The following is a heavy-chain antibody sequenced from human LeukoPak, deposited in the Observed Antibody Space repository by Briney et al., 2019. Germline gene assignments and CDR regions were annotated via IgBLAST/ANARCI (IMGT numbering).Heavy chain of an antibody. CDR3: ARDYYYCSSTSCLSDY. J-gene: IGHJ4*02. CDR1: GFTFSSYS. CDR2: ISSSSSYI. Sequence: PGGSMRLSCAASGFTFSSYSMNWVRQAPGKGLEWVSSISSSSSYIYYEDSVKGRFTISRDNAKNSLYLQMNSLRAEDTAVYYCARDYYYCSSTSCLSDYWGQGTLVTVSS. D-gene: IGHD2-2*01. V-gene: IGHV3-21*01.